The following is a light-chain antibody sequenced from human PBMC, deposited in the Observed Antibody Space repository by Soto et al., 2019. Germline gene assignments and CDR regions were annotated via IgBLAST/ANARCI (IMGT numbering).Light chain of an antibody. V-gene: IGKV3-20*01. J-gene: IGKJ1*01. CDR1: QSVSSSY. CDR2: GAS. CDR3: QQYGSSPVT. Sequence: EIVLTQSPCTLSLSPGERATLSCRASQSVSSSYLAWYQQKPGQAPRLLIYGASSRATGIPDRFSGSGSGTDFTLTISRLEPEDFVVYYCQQYGSSPVTFGQGTKVDIK.